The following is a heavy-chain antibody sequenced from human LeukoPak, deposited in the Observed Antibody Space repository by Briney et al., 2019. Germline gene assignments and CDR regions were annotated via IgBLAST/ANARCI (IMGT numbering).Heavy chain of an antibody. CDR3: ARPLGSGFFRWYFDL. V-gene: IGHV4-34*01. Sequence: PSETLSLTCAVYGGSFSGYYWSWIRQPPGKGLEWIGEINHSGSTNYNPSLKSRVTISLDTSKNQFSLTLSSVTAADTAVYYCARPLGSGFFRWYFDLWGRGTLVTVSS. CDR1: GGSFSGYY. CDR2: INHSGST. J-gene: IGHJ2*01. D-gene: IGHD3-9*01.